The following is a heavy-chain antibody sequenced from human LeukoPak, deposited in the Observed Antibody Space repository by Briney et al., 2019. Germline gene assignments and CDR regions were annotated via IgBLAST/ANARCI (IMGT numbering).Heavy chain of an antibody. CDR3: ARVDDRGHYYDSSGPRKLFDY. V-gene: IGHV1-2*02. J-gene: IGHJ4*02. CDR1: GYTFTGYY. D-gene: IGHD3-22*01. Sequence: ASVKVSCKASGYTFTGYYMHWVRQAPGQGLEWMGWINPDSGGTKYAQKFQGRVTMTRDTSIRTAYMQLSRLSSDDTAVYYCARVDDRGHYYDSSGPRKLFDYWGQGTLVTVSS. CDR2: INPDSGGT.